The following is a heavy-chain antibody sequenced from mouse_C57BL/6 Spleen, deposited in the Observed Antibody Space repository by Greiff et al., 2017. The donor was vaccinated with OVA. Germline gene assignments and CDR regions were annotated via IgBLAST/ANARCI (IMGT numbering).Heavy chain of an antibody. D-gene: IGHD2-3*01. V-gene: IGHV5-4*03. CDR3: ARAPGYYPFDY. J-gene: IGHJ2*01. CDR1: GFTFSSYA. Sequence: EVNVVESGGGLVKPGGSLKLSCAASGFTFSSYAMSWVRQTPEKRLEWVATISDGGSYTYYPDNVKGRFTISRDNAKNNLYLQMSHLKSEDTAMYYCARAPGYYPFDYWGQGTTLTVSS. CDR2: ISDGGSYT.